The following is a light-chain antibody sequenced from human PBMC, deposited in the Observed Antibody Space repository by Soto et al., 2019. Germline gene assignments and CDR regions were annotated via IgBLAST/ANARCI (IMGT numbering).Light chain of an antibody. CDR3: QQYNSYLWP. J-gene: IGKJ1*01. V-gene: IGKV1-5*01. Sequence: DIHRTHVPCPPLFSLGHRVTLSFXASQSISSWLAWYQQKPGKAPKLLIYDASSLESGVPSRFSGSGSGTEFTLTISSLQPDDFAPYYCQQYNSYLWPFGQGTKVDI. CDR1: QSISSW. CDR2: DAS.